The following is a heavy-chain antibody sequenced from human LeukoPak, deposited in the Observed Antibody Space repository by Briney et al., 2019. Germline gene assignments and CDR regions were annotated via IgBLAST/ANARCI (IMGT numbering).Heavy chain of an antibody. D-gene: IGHD1-26*01. Sequence: GGSLRLSCAASGFPFSGYWMNWVRHSPGKGLEWVATINQDGSEIYYMDSVGGRFTTSRDTAKHSLFLQMNNLRAEDTAVYYCARDNRGGSYNDFWAQGTVVTVSS. CDR1: GFPFSGYW. J-gene: IGHJ4*02. CDR3: ARDNRGGSYNDF. V-gene: IGHV3-7*01. CDR2: INQDGSEI.